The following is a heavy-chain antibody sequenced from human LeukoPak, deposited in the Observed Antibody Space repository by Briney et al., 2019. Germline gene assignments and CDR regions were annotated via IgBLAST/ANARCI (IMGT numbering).Heavy chain of an antibody. J-gene: IGHJ5*02. CDR3: VRGDSRSGWWFDP. CDR2: INPDGSTK. CDR1: GFTFGSNW. Sequence: GGSLRLSCAASGFTFGSNWMSWVRQAAGKGLEWVANINPDGSTKLYVGSGKGRFTISRDNAKNSLHLEMNSLRDEDTAVYYCVRGDSRSGWWFDPWGQGTRVTVSS. D-gene: IGHD6-13*01. V-gene: IGHV3-7*01.